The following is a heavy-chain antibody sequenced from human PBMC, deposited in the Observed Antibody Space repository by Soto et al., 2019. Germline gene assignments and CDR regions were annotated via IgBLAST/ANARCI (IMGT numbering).Heavy chain of an antibody. Sequence: SLRLSCAASGFTFSSYSMNWVRQAPGKGLEWVSSISSSSSYIYYADSVKGRFTISRDNAKNSLYLQMNSLRAEDTAVYYCARELGYCSGGRCYAANDYWGQGTLVTVSS. CDR1: GFTFSSYS. J-gene: IGHJ4*02. CDR3: ARELGYCSGGRCYAANDY. V-gene: IGHV3-21*01. D-gene: IGHD2-15*01. CDR2: ISSSSSYI.